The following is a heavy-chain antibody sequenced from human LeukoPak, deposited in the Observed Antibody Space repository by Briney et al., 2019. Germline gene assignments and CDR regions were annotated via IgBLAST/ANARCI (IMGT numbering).Heavy chain of an antibody. D-gene: IGHD3-10*01. Sequence: SETLSLTCTVSGGSISSYYWSWIRQPPGKGLEWIGYIYYSGSTNYNPSLKSRVTISVDTSKNQFSLKLSSVTAADTAVYYCARLIRITMVRGLEASDYWGQGTLVTVSS. V-gene: IGHV4-59*08. J-gene: IGHJ4*02. CDR2: IYYSGST. CDR3: ARLIRITMVRGLEASDY. CDR1: GGSISSYY.